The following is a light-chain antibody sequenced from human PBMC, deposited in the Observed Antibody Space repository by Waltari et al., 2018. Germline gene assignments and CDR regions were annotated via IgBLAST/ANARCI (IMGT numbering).Light chain of an antibody. CDR1: HYISTY. Sequence: EIVLTQSPVTLSLSPGERATLCCRASHYISTYLTWYQQKPGQAPRLLIYDASNRATGIPARFSGSGSGTDFTLTISSLEPEDFAVYYCQQRTNWPPALTFGGGTKVEI. J-gene: IGKJ4*01. CDR2: DAS. CDR3: QQRTNWPPALT. V-gene: IGKV3-11*01.